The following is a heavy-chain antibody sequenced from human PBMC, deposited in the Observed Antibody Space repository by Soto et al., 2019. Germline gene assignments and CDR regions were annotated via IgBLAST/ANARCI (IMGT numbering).Heavy chain of an antibody. CDR1: GGSFDDFY. CDR3: ARGQLVWYGDLTPYHRDMDV. J-gene: IGHJ6*02. CDR2: ISHDGGT. V-gene: IGHV4-34*02. D-gene: IGHD3-10*01. Sequence: QVQLQQWGAGLLRPSETLSLTCAFYGGSFDDFYWSWVRQSPGKGLEWVGEISHDGGTNYSPSLASRVSISADTSKNQFSLHLRSVTPADTGLYYCARGQLVWYGDLTPYHRDMDVWGQGTTVTVSS.